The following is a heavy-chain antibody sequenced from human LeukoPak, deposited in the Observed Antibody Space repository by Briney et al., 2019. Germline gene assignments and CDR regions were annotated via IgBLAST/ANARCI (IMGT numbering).Heavy chain of an antibody. CDR1: GYSISSGYY. CDR3: ARWLAAGRVFDY. D-gene: IGHD6-13*01. Sequence: SETLSLTCTVSGYSISSGYYWGWIRQPPGKGLEWIGSIYHSGSTYYNPSLKSRVTISVDTSKNQFSLKLSSVTAADTAVYYCARWLAAGRVFDYWGQGTLVTVSS. V-gene: IGHV4-38-2*02. CDR2: IYHSGST. J-gene: IGHJ4*02.